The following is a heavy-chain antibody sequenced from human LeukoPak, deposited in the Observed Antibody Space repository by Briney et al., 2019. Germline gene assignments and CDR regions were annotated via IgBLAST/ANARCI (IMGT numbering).Heavy chain of an antibody. J-gene: IGHJ3*02. D-gene: IGHD2-2*01. CDR1: GGTFSSYA. V-gene: IGHV1-69*13. Sequence: GASMKVSCKASGGTFSSYAISWVRQAPGQGLEWMGGIIPIFGTANYAQKFQGRVTITADESTSTAYMELSSLRSEDTAVYYCARDVVVPAAIGAFDIWGQGTMVTVSS. CDR3: ARDVVVPAAIGAFDI. CDR2: IIPIFGTA.